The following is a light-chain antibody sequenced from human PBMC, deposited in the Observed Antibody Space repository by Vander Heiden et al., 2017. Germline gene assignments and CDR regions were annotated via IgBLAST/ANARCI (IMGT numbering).Light chain of an antibody. V-gene: IGKV1-5*03. CDR2: KAS. J-gene: IGKJ2*01. Sequence: DIQMTQSPSALSASVRDRVTITCRASQSIGSWLAWYQQKPGKAPNLLMYKASTLESGVPSRFSGSGSGREFTLTISSLQPEDFATYYCQQDHSYPHTFGQGTKMEI. CDR1: QSIGSW. CDR3: QQDHSYPHT.